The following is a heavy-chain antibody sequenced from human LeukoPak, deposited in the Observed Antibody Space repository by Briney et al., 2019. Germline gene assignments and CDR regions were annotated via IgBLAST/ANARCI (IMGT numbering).Heavy chain of an antibody. CDR1: GGSISSSSYY. V-gene: IGHV4-39*01. J-gene: IGHJ4*02. CDR2: IYYSGST. CDR3: AITYDFWSGYLNFDY. D-gene: IGHD3-3*01. Sequence: SETLSLTCTVSGGSISSSSYYWGWIRQPPGKGLEWIGSIYYSGSTYYNPSLKSRVTISVDTSKNQFSLKLSSVTAADTAVYYCAITYDFWSGYLNFDYWGQGTLVTVSS.